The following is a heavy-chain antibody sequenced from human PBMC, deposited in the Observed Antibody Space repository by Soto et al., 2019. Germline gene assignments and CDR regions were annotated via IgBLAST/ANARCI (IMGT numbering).Heavy chain of an antibody. Sequence: EVQLLESGGDLVQPGGSLRLSCVASGFTLGSRAMSWVRQAPGEGLEWVSTITDSGGDTKYADSVRGRFTISRANSKNTLFLQMSSLRAEDSAVYYCARGSKESYPGSRVFDFWGRGTLVTVSS. D-gene: IGHD3-10*01. CDR2: ITDSGGDT. CDR3: ARGSKESYPGSRVFDF. V-gene: IGHV3-23*01. J-gene: IGHJ4*02. CDR1: GFTLGSRA.